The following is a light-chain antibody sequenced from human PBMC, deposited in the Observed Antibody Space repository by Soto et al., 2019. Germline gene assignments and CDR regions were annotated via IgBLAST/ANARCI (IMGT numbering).Light chain of an antibody. CDR2: SAS. CDR3: QHFNNWPPL. CDR1: QSVSSY. V-gene: IGKV3-15*01. Sequence: EIVLTQSPATLSLSPGERATLSCRASQSVSSYLAWYQQKPGQAPRLLIYSASTRATGIPARFSGSGSGTEFTLTISSLQSEDVAVYYCQHFNNWPPLFGQGSKVDI. J-gene: IGKJ1*01.